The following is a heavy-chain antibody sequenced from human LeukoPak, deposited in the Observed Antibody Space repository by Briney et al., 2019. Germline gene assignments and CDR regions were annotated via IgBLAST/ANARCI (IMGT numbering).Heavy chain of an antibody. Sequence: GGSLRLSCAASGFTFSSYAMSWVRQAPGKGLEWVSAISGSGGGTYYADSVKGRFTISRDNSKNTLYLQMNSLRAEDTAVYYCAKDDRSTSCFDYWGQGTLVTVSS. J-gene: IGHJ4*02. D-gene: IGHD2-2*01. CDR3: AKDDRSTSCFDY. CDR2: ISGSGGGT. CDR1: GFTFSSYA. V-gene: IGHV3-23*01.